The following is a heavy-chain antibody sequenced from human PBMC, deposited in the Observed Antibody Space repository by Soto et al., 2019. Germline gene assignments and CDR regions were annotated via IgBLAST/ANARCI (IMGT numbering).Heavy chain of an antibody. CDR3: ARDKHYHDSGGSLSY. D-gene: IGHD3-22*01. Sequence: SETLSLTGTVSGGSITSGCYFWTWIRQHPGKGLEWIGYISYIGSTHYSPSRKSRVAISVDTSKNKLYVKLNSMTAAYTAVYYCARDKHYHDSGGSLSYGGQERLVTVSS. CDR1: GGSITSGCYF. J-gene: IGHJ4*02. V-gene: IGHV4-31*03. CDR2: ISYIGST.